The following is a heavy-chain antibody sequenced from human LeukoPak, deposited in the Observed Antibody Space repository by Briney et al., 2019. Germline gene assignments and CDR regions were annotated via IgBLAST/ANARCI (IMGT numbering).Heavy chain of an antibody. Sequence: SQTLSLTCAISGDSVSSNSAAWNWIRQSPSRGLEWLGRTYYRSKWYNDYAVSVKSRITINPDTSKNQFSLQLNSVTPEDTAVYYCARDLRGVGATLFSDAFDIWGQGTMVTVSS. CDR2: TYYRSKWYN. V-gene: IGHV6-1*01. CDR3: ARDLRGVGATLFSDAFDI. D-gene: IGHD1-26*01. CDR1: GDSVSSNSAA. J-gene: IGHJ3*02.